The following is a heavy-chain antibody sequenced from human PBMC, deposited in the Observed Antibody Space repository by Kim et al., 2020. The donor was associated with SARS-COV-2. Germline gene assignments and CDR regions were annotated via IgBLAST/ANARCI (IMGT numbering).Heavy chain of an antibody. D-gene: IGHD1-7*01. CDR3: TRGKAPITGTTTFWFDP. CDR1: SYTFTSYG. J-gene: IGHJ5*02. Sequence: ASVKVSCKASSYTFTSYGISWVRQAPGQGLEWMGWINTYNGNTNYAKKFQGRVTMTTDTPATTAYMELRSLTSDDTAVYYCTRGKAPITGTTTFWFDPWGQGTLVTVSS. V-gene: IGHV1-18*01. CDR2: INTYNGNT.